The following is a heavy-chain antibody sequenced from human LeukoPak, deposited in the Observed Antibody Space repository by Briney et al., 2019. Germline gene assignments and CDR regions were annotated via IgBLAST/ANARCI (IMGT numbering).Heavy chain of an antibody. CDR1: GGSFSGYY. D-gene: IGHD3-10*01. Sequence: SETLSLTCAVYGGSFSGYYWSWIRQPPGKGLEWMGEINHSGSTNYNPSLKSRVTISVDTSKNQFSLKLSSVTAADTAVYYCARVLRSYYYGSGSLGDWFDPWGQGTLVTVSS. CDR3: ARVLRSYYYGSGSLGDWFDP. CDR2: INHSGST. V-gene: IGHV4-34*01. J-gene: IGHJ5*02.